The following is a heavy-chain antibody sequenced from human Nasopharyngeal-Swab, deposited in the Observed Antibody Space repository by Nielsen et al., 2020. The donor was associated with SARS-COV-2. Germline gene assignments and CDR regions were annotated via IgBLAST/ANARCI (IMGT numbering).Heavy chain of an antibody. CDR1: GGSFSGYY. CDR3: ARGPQRHYGSGSYYKRTTYYMDV. J-gene: IGHJ6*03. CDR2: INHSGST. V-gene: IGHV4-34*01. D-gene: IGHD3-10*01. Sequence: GSLRLSCAVYGGSFSGYYWSWIRQPPGKGLEWIGEINHSGSTNYNPSLKSRVTISVDTSKNQFSLKLSSVTAADTAVYYCARGPQRHYGSGSYYKRTTYYMDVWGKGTTVTVSS.